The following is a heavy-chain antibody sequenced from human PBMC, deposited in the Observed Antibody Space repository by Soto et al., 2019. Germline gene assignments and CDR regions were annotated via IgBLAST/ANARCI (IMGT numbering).Heavy chain of an antibody. J-gene: IGHJ4*02. Sequence: PGGSLRLSCTTSGFTFNTYCMYWVRQAPGKGLEWVANIKGDESVKEYVDSVKGRSTISRDNADNSLYLQMNSLRADDTAVYYCARNSGWYRLYYWGQGALVTVS. CDR2: IKGDESVK. CDR1: GFTFNTYC. D-gene: IGHD6-19*01. CDR3: ARNSGWYRLYY. V-gene: IGHV3-7*05.